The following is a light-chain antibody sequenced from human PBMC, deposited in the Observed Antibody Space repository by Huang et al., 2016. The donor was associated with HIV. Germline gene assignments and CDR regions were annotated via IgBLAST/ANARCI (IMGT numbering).Light chain of an antibody. CDR2: VAS. V-gene: IGKV2-28*01. CDR1: QSLLHINGNNY. Sequence: DIVMTQSPLSLSVTPGEPASISCRSSQSLLHINGNNYLDWYLQKPGQSPQLLIYVASSRASGIPDRFNGSGSGTDFTLKISRVEAEDVGVYYCMQALQTPLTFGGGTKVEVK. J-gene: IGKJ4*01. CDR3: MQALQTPLT.